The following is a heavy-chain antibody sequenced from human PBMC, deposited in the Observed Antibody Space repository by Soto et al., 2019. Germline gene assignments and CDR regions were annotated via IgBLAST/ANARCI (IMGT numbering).Heavy chain of an antibody. J-gene: IGHJ5*02. V-gene: IGHV3-74*01. D-gene: IGHD1-1*01. Sequence: EVQLVESGGELVQPGGSLRLSCAASGFTFNNYGMHWVRQAPGKGLVWVSRINTDGSRTNYADSVKGRFTISRHNAKNTLYLQMDRLRAEDTAVYYCAKVATGSYNWGDPWGQGTLVTVSS. CDR2: INTDGSRT. CDR3: AKVATGSYNWGDP. CDR1: GFTFNNYG.